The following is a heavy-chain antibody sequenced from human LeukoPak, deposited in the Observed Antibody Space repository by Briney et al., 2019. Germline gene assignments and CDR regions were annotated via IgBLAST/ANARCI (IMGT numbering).Heavy chain of an antibody. D-gene: IGHD2-2*02. CDR3: AKGGCSSTSCYNY. CDR1: GFTFSSYW. Sequence: GGSLRLSCAASGFTFSSYWMSWVRQAPGKGLEWVANIKQDGSEKYYVDSVKGRFTISRDNAKNSLYLQMNSLRAEDTAVYYCAKGGCSSTSCYNYWGQGTLVTVSS. J-gene: IGHJ4*02. V-gene: IGHV3-7*05. CDR2: IKQDGSEK.